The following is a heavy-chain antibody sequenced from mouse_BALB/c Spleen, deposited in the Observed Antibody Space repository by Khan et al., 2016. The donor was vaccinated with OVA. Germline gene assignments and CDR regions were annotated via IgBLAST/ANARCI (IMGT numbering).Heavy chain of an antibody. Sequence: VQLQESGAELAKPGASVKMSCKASGYTFINYWILWIKQRPGQGLEWIGYINPSTGYNEYTQNFKDKATLIAENSSSTAYMQLNSLTSEDSTVYYSARRGLRWYVGYWGQGTTLTVDS. D-gene: IGHD1-1*01. CDR1: GYTFINYW. V-gene: IGHV1-7*01. CDR2: INPSTGYN. J-gene: IGHJ2*01. CDR3: ARRGLRWYVGY.